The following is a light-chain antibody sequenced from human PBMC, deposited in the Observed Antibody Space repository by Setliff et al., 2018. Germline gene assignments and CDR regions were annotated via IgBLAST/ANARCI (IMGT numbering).Light chain of an antibody. CDR1: GSDVGAYKF. CDR3: CSYTGTSSPYV. CDR2: DVS. V-gene: IGLV2-14*01. Sequence: QSVLTQPASVSGSPGQSIAVSCTGSGSDVGAYKFVSWYQQRPGKAPRLMIYDVSNRPSGVSDRFSGSKSGNTASLTISGLRAEDEADYYCCSYTGTSSPYVLGTGTKVTVL. J-gene: IGLJ1*01.